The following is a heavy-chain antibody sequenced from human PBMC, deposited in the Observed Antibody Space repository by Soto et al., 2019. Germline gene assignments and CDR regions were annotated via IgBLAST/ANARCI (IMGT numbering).Heavy chain of an antibody. D-gene: IGHD3-10*01. CDR2: IYWDDDK. J-gene: IGHJ6*02. CDR3: AHKSEGSWSYYKGQGNDV. V-gene: IGHV2-5*02. Sequence: QITLKESGPPLVKPTQTLTLTCTFSGFSLSTSGVGVGWIRQPPGKALEWLALIYWDDDKRYRPSLKSRLTITKDTSEKHVFLTMTDMDRVDTAKYYSAHKSEGSWSYYKGQGNDVWGQGTTVTVSS. CDR1: GFSLSTSGVG.